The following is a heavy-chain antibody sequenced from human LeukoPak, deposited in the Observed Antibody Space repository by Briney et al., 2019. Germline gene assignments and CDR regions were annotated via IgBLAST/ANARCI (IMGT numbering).Heavy chain of an antibody. V-gene: IGHV3-48*03. D-gene: IGHD6-19*01. J-gene: IGHJ4*02. CDR2: ISSSGSTI. Sequence: GGSLRLSCAVSGFTFSSYEMNWVRQAPGKGLEWVSYISSSGSTIYYADSVKGRFTISRDNAKNSLYLQMNSLRAEDTAVYYCARAIEYSSGWYYFDYWGQGTLVTVSS. CDR3: ARAIEYSSGWYYFDY. CDR1: GFTFSSYE.